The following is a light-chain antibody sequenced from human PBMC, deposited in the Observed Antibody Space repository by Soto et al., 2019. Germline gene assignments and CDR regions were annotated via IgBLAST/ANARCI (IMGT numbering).Light chain of an antibody. CDR2: WAS. CDR1: QSVLYSSNNKNY. J-gene: IGKJ1*01. CDR3: QQYYSSPWT. Sequence: DIVMTQSPDSLAVSLGERATINCKSSQSVLYSSNNKNYLAWYQQKSGQPPKLLIYWASTRESGVPDRFSGSGSGTDFTLTISSLQAADLAVYYCQQYYSSPWTFRQGTKV. V-gene: IGKV4-1*01.